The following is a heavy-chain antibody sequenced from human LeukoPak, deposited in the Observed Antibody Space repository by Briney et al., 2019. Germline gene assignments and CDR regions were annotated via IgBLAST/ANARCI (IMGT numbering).Heavy chain of an antibody. J-gene: IGHJ4*02. CDR2: INPSDGST. CDR1: GYSFTSYY. Sequence: ASVKVSCKASGYSFTSYYMHWVRQAPGQGLEWMGIINPSDGSTNYAQKFQGRVTMTRDRSRSTVYLELSSLRSEDTAVYYCTRAKVGGSHLFLFDYWGQGTLVTVSS. V-gene: IGHV1-46*01. D-gene: IGHD2-15*01. CDR3: TRAKVGGSHLFLFDY.